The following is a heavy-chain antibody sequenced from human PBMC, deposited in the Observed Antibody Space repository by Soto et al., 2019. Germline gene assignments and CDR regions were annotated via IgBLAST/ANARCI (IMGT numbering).Heavy chain of an antibody. V-gene: IGHV1-46*01. CDR3: ARDLASETGTTY. J-gene: IGHJ4*02. Sequence: ASVKVSCKTSGYTFSSYYIHWVRQAPGQGLEWMGIINPNSGNTSYAQKFQGKITVTGDTSTSTVYMELSSLRSEDTAVYYCARDLASETGTTYWGQGTLVTVSS. D-gene: IGHD1-7*01. CDR2: INPNSGNT. CDR1: GYTFSSYY.